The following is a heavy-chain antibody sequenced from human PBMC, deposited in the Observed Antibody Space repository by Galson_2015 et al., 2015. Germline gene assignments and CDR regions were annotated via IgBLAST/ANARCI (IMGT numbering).Heavy chain of an antibody. D-gene: IGHD3-9*01. CDR1: GGTFSSYA. CDR2: IIPIFGTA. J-gene: IGHJ6*02. V-gene: IGHV1-69*13. CDR3: ARFGEDYDILTGYFTVGMDV. Sequence: SVKVSCKASGGTFSSYAISWVRQAPGQGLEWMGGIIPIFGTANYAQKFQGRVTITADESTSTAYMELSSLRSEDTAVYYCARFGEDYDILTGYFTVGMDVWGQGTTVTVSS.